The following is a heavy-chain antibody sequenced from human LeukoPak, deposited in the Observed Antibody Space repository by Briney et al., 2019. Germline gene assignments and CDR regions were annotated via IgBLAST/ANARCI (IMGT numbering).Heavy chain of an antibody. CDR3: ARGGYSYGYYYMDV. J-gene: IGHJ6*03. D-gene: IGHD5-18*01. CDR2: INHSGST. V-gene: IGHV4-34*01. Sequence: PSETLSLTCAVYGGSFSGYYWSWIRQAPGKGLEWIGEINHSGSTNYNPSLKSRVTISVDTSKNQFSLKLSSVTAADTAVYYCARGGYSYGYYYMDVWGKGTTVTVSS. CDR1: GGSFSGYY.